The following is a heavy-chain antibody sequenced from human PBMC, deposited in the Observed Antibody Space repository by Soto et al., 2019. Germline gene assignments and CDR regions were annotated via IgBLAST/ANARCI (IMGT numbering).Heavy chain of an antibody. D-gene: IGHD6-19*01. CDR1: GYSFTNYG. Sequence: QVHLVQSETEVKKPGASVKVSCKASGYSFTNYGISWVRQAPGQGLEWMGWISPYNGDTNYAQKLQGRVTMTTDTSTSTAYKELRSLSSDDTAGYYCARGDSSGWSYFDYWGQGTPVTVSS. J-gene: IGHJ4*02. V-gene: IGHV1-18*01. CDR2: ISPYNGDT. CDR3: ARGDSSGWSYFDY.